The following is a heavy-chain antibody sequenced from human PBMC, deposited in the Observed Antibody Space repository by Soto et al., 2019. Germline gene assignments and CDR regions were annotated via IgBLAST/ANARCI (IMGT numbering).Heavy chain of an antibody. V-gene: IGHV3-30-3*01. Sequence: QVQLMESGGGVVQPGGSLRLSYVTSGFTFSRYSMHWFRQAPGKGLEWVAVTSSDGGTKFYADSVKGRFTVSRDNSKNTLYLQMNSLRPEDTAVYYCAREVVLTEWYFDNWGRGILVTVSS. CDR2: TSSDGGTK. CDR1: GFTFSRYS. CDR3: AREVVLTEWYFDN. D-gene: IGHD2-21*01. J-gene: IGHJ4*02.